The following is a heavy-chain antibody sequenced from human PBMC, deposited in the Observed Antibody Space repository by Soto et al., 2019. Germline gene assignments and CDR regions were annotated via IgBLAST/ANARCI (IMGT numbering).Heavy chain of an antibody. CDR1: GFTFSSYA. D-gene: IGHD3-10*01. Sequence: GGSLRLSCAASGFTFSSYAMSWVRQAPGKGLEWVSVLSGSGGSTYYADSVKGWFTISRDNSKNTLYLQMNSLRAEDTAVYYWAKGANPGPGNSDDWGKGTLVTVSS. CDR3: AKGANPGPGNSDD. V-gene: IGHV3-23*01. J-gene: IGHJ4*02. CDR2: LSGSGGST.